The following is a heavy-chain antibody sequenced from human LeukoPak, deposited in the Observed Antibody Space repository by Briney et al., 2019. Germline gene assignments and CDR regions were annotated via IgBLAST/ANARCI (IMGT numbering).Heavy chain of an antibody. CDR3: ARGWVLGSAYSYYYYYYMDV. CDR2: INTNTGNP. V-gene: IGHV7-4-1*02. CDR1: GYTFTSYA. Sequence: ASVKVSCKASGYTFTSYAMNWVRQAPGQGLEWMGWINTNTGNPTYAQGFTGRFVFSLDTSVSTAYLQISSLKAEDTAVYYCARGWVLGSAYSYYYYYYMDVWGKGTTVTVSS. J-gene: IGHJ6*03. D-gene: IGHD5-12*01.